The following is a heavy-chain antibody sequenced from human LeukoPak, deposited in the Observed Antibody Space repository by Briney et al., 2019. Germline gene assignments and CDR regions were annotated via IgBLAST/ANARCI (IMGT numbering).Heavy chain of an antibody. CDR1: GFTFSSYS. V-gene: IGHV3-21*04. CDR3: AKDRVPTIEKKGIVRPFYFDY. CDR2: ISSSSSYI. D-gene: IGHD5-12*01. Sequence: PGGSLRLSCAASGFTFSSYSINWVRQAPGKGLEWVSSISSSSSYIYYADSVKGRFTISRDNSKNTLYLQMNSLRAEDTALYYCAKDRVPTIEKKGIVRPFYFDYWGQGTLVTVSS. J-gene: IGHJ4*02.